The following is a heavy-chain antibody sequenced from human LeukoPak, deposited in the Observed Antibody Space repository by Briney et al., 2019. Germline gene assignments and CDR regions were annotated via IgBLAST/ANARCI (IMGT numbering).Heavy chain of an antibody. D-gene: IGHD2-2*01. J-gene: IGHJ3*02. CDR3: AKEMVPAAMPGPPNDAFDI. CDR1: GFTFSSYA. Sequence: GGSLRLSCAASGFTFSSYAMSWVRQAPGKGLEWVSAISGSGGSTYYADSVKGRFTISRDNSKNTLYLQMNSLRAEHTAVYYCAKEMVPAAMPGPPNDAFDIWGQGTMVTVSS. CDR2: ISGSGGST. V-gene: IGHV3-23*01.